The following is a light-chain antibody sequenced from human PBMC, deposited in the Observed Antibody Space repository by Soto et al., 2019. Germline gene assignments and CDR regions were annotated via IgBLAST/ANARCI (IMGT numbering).Light chain of an antibody. Sequence: QSVLTQPPSASGTPGQRVTISCSGSSSNIGSNTVNWYQQLPGTAPKLLIYSNNQRPSGVPDRFSGSKSGTSASLAISGLQSEDEADYYGAAWDDSLNGAYVVFGGGTKLTVL. CDR2: SNN. CDR1: SSNIGSNT. V-gene: IGLV1-44*01. CDR3: AAWDDSLNGAYVV. J-gene: IGLJ2*01.